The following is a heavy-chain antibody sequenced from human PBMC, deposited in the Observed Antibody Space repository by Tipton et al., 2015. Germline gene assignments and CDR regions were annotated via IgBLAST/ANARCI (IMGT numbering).Heavy chain of an antibody. CDR3: ARRKSGGSTAARPGGNGLDV. J-gene: IGHJ6*02. CDR2: FYYTGST. CDR1: GGSIKSSISY. Sequence: TLSLTCNVSGGSIKSSISYWAWIRQSPGKGLEWIGSFYYTGSTYYNPSLKSRVTISVDKSKNQFSLRLTSVTAADTAVYYCARRKSGGSTAARPGGNGLDVWGRGTTVTVSS. D-gene: IGHD6-6*01. V-gene: IGHV4-39*01.